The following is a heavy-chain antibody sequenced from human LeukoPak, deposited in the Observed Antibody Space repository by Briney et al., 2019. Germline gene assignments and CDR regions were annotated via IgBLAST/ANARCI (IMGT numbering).Heavy chain of an antibody. Sequence: GGSLRLSCTASGFTFSSHAMSWARQAPGKGLEWVSTISDSDGDTYYADSVKGRFPISRDNSKNTLYLQMNSLRAKDTAVYYCTRRTNLVNDYWGQGTLVTVSS. CDR1: GFTFSSHA. D-gene: IGHD6-6*01. J-gene: IGHJ4*02. V-gene: IGHV3-23*01. CDR2: ISDSDGDT. CDR3: TRRTNLVNDY.